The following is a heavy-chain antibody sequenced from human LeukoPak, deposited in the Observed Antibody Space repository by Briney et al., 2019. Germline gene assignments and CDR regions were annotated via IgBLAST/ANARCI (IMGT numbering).Heavy chain of an antibody. V-gene: IGHV4-4*07. CDR3: ARGTHTPYSSSAGGDYYFHY. D-gene: IGHD6-6*01. CDR2: IYNSGST. Sequence: SETLSLTCTVSGGSISSYYWSWIRQPAGKGLEWIGRIYNSGSTNYNPSLKSRVTMSVDTSKDQFSLKLSSVTAADTAVYYCARGTHTPYSSSAGGDYYFHYWGQGTLVTVSS. J-gene: IGHJ4*02. CDR1: GGSISSYY.